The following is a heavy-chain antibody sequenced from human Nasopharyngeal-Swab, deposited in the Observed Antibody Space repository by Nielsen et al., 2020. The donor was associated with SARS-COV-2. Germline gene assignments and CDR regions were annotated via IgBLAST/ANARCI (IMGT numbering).Heavy chain of an antibody. V-gene: IGHV3-21*01. Sequence: GGSLRLAWAACGFTFSSYSMNWVRQAPGKGLEWVSSISSSSSYIYYADSVKGRFTISRDNAKNSLYLQMNSLRAEDTAVYYCARVSFDSSGYYSTGPQKYWGQGTLVTVSS. CDR2: ISSSSSYI. D-gene: IGHD3-22*01. CDR3: ARVSFDSSGYYSTGPQKY. CDR1: GFTFSSYS. J-gene: IGHJ4*02.